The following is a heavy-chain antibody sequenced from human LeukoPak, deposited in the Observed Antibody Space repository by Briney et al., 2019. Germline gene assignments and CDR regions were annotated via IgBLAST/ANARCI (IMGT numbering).Heavy chain of an antibody. V-gene: IGHV7-4-1*02. CDR3: ARSAPVVTPDFDY. CDR1: GGTFSSYA. J-gene: IGHJ4*02. CDR2: INTNTGNP. Sequence: ASVKVSCKASGGTFSSYAISWVRQAPGQGLEWMGWINTNTGNPTYAQGFTGRFVFSLDTSVSTAYLQISSLKAEDTAVYYCARSAPVVTPDFDYWGQGTLVTVSS. D-gene: IGHD4-23*01.